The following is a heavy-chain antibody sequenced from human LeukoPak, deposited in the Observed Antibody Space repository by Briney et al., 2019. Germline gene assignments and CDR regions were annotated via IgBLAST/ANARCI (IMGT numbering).Heavy chain of an antibody. V-gene: IGHV4-39*07. CDR1: GGSISRSSYY. Sequence: PSETLSLTCTVSGGSISRSSYYWGWIRQPPGKGLEWIGSIYYSGSTYYNPSLKSRVTISVDTSKNQFSLKLSSVTAADTAVYYCARWGYYYDGSGLDYWGQGTLVTVSS. J-gene: IGHJ4*02. D-gene: IGHD3-22*01. CDR2: IYYSGST. CDR3: ARWGYYYDGSGLDY.